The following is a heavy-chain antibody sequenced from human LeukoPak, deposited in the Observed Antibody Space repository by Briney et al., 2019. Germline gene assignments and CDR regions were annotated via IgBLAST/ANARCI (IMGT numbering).Heavy chain of an antibody. J-gene: IGHJ3*02. CDR3: ARDLSSSWYPDAFDI. D-gene: IGHD6-13*01. CDR2: ISSSSSYI. Sequence: GGSLRLSCAASGFTFSSYSMNWVRQAPGKGLEWVSSISSSSSYIYYADSVKGRFTISRDNAKNSLYLQMNSLRAEDTAVYYCARDLSSSWYPDAFDIWGQGTMVTVSS. CDR1: GFTFSSYS. V-gene: IGHV3-21*01.